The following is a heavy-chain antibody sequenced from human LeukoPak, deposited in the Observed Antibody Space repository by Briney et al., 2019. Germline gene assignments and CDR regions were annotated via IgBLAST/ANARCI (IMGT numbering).Heavy chain of an antibody. V-gene: IGHV3-11*01. D-gene: IGHD2/OR15-2a*01. CDR3: ASHNSDHCSPGDY. Sequence: GGSLRLSCSASGFTFSDSYMTWIRQAPGKGLEWVSYISRGGSTMYYVDSVKGRFIVSRDNAKNSLYLQMNSLRVEDTAVYFCASHNSDHCSPGDYWGQGTLVTVSS. CDR1: GFTFSDSY. J-gene: IGHJ4*02. CDR2: ISRGGSTM.